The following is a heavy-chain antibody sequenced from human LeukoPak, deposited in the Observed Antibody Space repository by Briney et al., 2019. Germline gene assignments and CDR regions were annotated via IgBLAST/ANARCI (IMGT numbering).Heavy chain of an antibody. CDR3: ASSTSYYYDTSGYFEY. J-gene: IGHJ4*02. CDR2: LAYSGST. Sequence: KPSETLSLTCTVSGGFIGSSSFYWAWIRQTPGKGLEWIGSLAYSGSTYYKSSLKSRVTLSVDAAKDQFSLNLTSVTAADTALFYRASSTSYYYDTSGYFEYWGQGILVTVSS. D-gene: IGHD3-22*01. CDR1: GGFIGSSSFY. V-gene: IGHV4-39*01.